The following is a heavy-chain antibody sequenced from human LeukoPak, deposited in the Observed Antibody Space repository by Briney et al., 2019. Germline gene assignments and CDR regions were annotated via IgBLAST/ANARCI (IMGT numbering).Heavy chain of an antibody. Sequence: SETLSLTCAVYGGSFSGYYWSWIRQPPGKGLEWIGEINHSGSTNYNPSLKSQVTISVDTSKNQFSLKLSSVTAADTAVYYCASGSSSSWHPDAFDIWGQGTMVTVSS. D-gene: IGHD6-13*01. CDR1: GGSFSGYY. CDR3: ASGSSSSWHPDAFDI. CDR2: INHSGST. J-gene: IGHJ3*02. V-gene: IGHV4-34*01.